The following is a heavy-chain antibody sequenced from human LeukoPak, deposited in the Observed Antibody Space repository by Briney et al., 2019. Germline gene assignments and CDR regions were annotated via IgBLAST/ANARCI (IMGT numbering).Heavy chain of an antibody. J-gene: IGHJ6*02. V-gene: IGHV3-66*01. D-gene: IGHD1-26*01. CDR2: IYSGGST. CDR3: ARYGAGRSGSYYYYYYGMDV. CDR1: GFTVSSNY. Sequence: GGSLRLSCAASGFTVSSNYMSWVRQAPGKGLEWVSVIYSGGSTYYADSVKGRFTISRDNSKNTLYLQMYSLRAEDTAVYYCARYGAGRSGSYYYYYYGMDVWGQGTTVTVSS.